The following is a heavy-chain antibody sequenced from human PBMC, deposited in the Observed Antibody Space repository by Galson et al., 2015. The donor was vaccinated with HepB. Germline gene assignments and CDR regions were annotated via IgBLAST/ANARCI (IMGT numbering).Heavy chain of an antibody. CDR1: AFMFGTYA. Sequence: SLRLSCAASAFMFGTYAMSWVRQAPGKGLEWVALISYDGSNKSYADSVRGRFTISRDNSKNTLYLQMNSLRPEDTAVYYCARGGTYYTSGSYSPFDPWGQGTLVTVSS. V-gene: IGHV3-30-3*01. CDR3: ARGGTYYTSGSYSPFDP. CDR2: ISYDGSNK. D-gene: IGHD3-10*01. J-gene: IGHJ5*02.